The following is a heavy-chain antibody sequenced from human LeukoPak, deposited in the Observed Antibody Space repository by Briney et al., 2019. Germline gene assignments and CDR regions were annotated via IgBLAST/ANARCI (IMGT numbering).Heavy chain of an antibody. D-gene: IGHD1-7*01. Sequence: GASVKVSCKASGYTFTSYGISWVRQAPGQGLEWMGGIIPIFGTANYAQKFQGRVTITADESTSTAYMELSSLRSEDTAVYYCARAVLWNYGLGWFDPRGQGTLVTVSS. CDR1: GYTFTSYG. V-gene: IGHV1-69*13. CDR2: IIPIFGTA. J-gene: IGHJ5*02. CDR3: ARAVLWNYGLGWFDP.